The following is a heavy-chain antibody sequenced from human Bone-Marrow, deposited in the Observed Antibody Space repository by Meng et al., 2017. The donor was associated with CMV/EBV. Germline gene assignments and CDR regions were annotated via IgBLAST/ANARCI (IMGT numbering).Heavy chain of an antibody. CDR1: GFSLSTSGVG. V-gene: IGHV2-5*01. Sequence: SGPTLVKPTQTLTLTCTFSGFSLSTSGVGVGWIRQPPGKALEWLALIYWNDDKRYSPSLKSRLTITKDTSKNQVVLTMTNMDPVDTATYYCARQVLYYDFWSGCPDWGQGTLVTVSS. D-gene: IGHD3-3*01. CDR3: ARQVLYYDFWSGCPD. CDR2: IYWNDDK. J-gene: IGHJ4*02.